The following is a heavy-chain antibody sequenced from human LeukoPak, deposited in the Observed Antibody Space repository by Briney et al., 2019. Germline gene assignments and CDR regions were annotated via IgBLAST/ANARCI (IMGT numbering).Heavy chain of an antibody. CDR2: IASDGSST. J-gene: IGHJ4*02. CDR1: GFTFSSYW. V-gene: IGHV3-74*01. D-gene: IGHD4-23*01. CDR3: ARGRPHGNDY. Sequence: GGSLRLSCAASGFTFSSYWMNWVRQAPGKGLVWVSRIASDGSSTTYADSVKGRFSISRDNAKNTLHLQMNSLRVEDTAVYYCARGRPHGNDYWGQGTLVAVSS.